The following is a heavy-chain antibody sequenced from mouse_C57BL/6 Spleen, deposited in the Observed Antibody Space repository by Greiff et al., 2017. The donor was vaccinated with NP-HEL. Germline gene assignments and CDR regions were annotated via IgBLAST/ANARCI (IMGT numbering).Heavy chain of an antibody. V-gene: IGHV1-80*01. CDR3: ASGGVVAYYFDY. CDR2: IYPGDGDT. D-gene: IGHD1-1*01. J-gene: IGHJ2*01. CDR1: GYAFSSYW. Sequence: QVQLQQSGAELVKPGASVKISCKASGYAFSSYWMNWVKQRPGKGLEWIGQIYPGDGDTNYNGKFKGKATLTADKSSSTAYMQLSSLTSEDSAVYFCASGGVVAYYFDYWGQGTTLTVSS.